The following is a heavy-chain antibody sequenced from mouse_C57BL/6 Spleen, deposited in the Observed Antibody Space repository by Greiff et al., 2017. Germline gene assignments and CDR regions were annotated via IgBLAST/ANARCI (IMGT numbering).Heavy chain of an antibody. Sequence: QVQLKESGAELARPGASVKLSCKASGYTFTSYGISWVKQRTGQGLEWIGEIYPRSGNTYYNEKFKGKATLTADKSSSTAYMELRSLTSEDSAVYFCALTTVVAHYFDYWGQGTTLTVSS. D-gene: IGHD1-1*01. CDR3: ALTTVVAHYFDY. CDR2: IYPRSGNT. J-gene: IGHJ2*01. V-gene: IGHV1-81*01. CDR1: GYTFTSYG.